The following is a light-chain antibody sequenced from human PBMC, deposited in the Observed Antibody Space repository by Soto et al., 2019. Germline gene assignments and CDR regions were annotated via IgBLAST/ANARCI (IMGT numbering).Light chain of an antibody. J-gene: IGKJ5*01. CDR1: QGISSR. Sequence: IQMTQSPSSVSASVGDRDTITCLASQGISSRLAWYQQKPGKAPNLLIYAASSLQSGVPPRFSGRGSGTEFTLTISSLQPEDFATYYCPHANGVPITFGQGTRLENK. CDR3: PHANGVPIT. V-gene: IGKV1-12*01. CDR2: AAS.